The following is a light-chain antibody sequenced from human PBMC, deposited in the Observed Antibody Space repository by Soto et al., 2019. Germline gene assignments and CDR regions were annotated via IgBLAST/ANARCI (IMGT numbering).Light chain of an antibody. CDR1: QTISNY. CDR3: QQTYKTPLT. V-gene: IGKV1-39*01. CDR2: AAS. J-gene: IGKJ4*01. Sequence: DIQMTQSPSSLSASVGDRVTITCRAIQTISNYVNWYQQEPGEAPKLLIHAASSLQGGVPSRFSGSGSGTDFTLTISSLQPEDFATYYCQQTYKTPLTFGGGTKVEI.